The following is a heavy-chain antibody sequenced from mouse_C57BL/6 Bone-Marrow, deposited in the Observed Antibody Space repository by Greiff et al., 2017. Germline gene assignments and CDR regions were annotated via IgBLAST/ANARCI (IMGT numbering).Heavy chain of an antibody. J-gene: IGHJ4*01. Sequence: VQLQQPGAELVMPGASVKLSCKASGYTFTSYWMHWVKQRPGQGLEWIGEIDPSDSYTNYNQKFKGKSTLTVDKSSSTAYMQLSSLTSEDSAVYYCARDYCGSSYDAMDYWGRGTSVTVSS. D-gene: IGHD1-1*01. CDR2: IDPSDSYT. CDR3: ARDYCGSSYDAMDY. CDR1: GYTFTSYW. V-gene: IGHV1-69*01.